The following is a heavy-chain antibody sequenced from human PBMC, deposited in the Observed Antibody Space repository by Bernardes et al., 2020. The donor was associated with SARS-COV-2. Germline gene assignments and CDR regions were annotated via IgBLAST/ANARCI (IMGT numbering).Heavy chain of an antibody. CDR2: ISNSGSYI. CDR3: ARKLTTIFGGKYYYYDMDV. J-gene: IGHJ6*02. V-gene: IGHV3-21*06. D-gene: IGHD3-3*01. CDR1: GFTFSTYS. Sequence: GGSLRLSCAASGFTFSTYSMNWVRQAPGKGLEWVSSISNSGSYIYYADSVKGRFTISRDNAKNSLYLQMNSLRAEDTAVYYCARKLTTIFGGKYYYYDMDVWGQGTTVTVSS.